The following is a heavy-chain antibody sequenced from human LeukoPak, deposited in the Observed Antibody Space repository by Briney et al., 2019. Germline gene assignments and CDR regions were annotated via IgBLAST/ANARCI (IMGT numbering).Heavy chain of an antibody. V-gene: IGHV4-34*01. CDR2: INQSGST. D-gene: IGHD2-2*01. CDR3: ARGAIVVVPAPEPLKVYGMDV. J-gene: IGHJ6*02. CDR1: GGSFSGYY. Sequence: SETLSLTCAVYGGSFSGYYWSWIRQPPGKGLEWIGEINQSGSTNYNPPLKSRVTISVDTSKNQFSLKLSSVTAADTAVYYCARGAIVVVPAPEPLKVYGMDVWGQGTTVTVSS.